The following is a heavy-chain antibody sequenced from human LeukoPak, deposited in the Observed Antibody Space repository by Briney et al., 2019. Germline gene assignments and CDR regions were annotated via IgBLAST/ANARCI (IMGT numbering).Heavy chain of an antibody. Sequence: GGSLRLSCAASGFTFSSYVMSWVRQAPGKGLEWVSAISGSGGSTYYADSVKGRFTISRDNSKNTLYLQMNSLRAEDTAIYYCAKVANNFWSGLDYWGQGALVTVSS. CDR1: GFTFSSYV. D-gene: IGHD3-3*01. CDR3: AKVANNFWSGLDY. J-gene: IGHJ4*02. V-gene: IGHV3-23*01. CDR2: ISGSGGST.